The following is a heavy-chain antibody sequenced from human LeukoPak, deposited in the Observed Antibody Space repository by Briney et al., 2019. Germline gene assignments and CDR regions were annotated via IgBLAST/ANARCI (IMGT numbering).Heavy chain of an antibody. CDR3: ARTTRIAAADTFDY. Sequence: GGSLRLSCAASGFNFSNYYMTWIRQAPGKGLEWVSFISSSGTTIYYADSVKGRFTISRDNAKNSLYLQMNSLRAEDTAVYYCARTTRIAAADTFDYWGQGTLVTVSS. D-gene: IGHD6-13*01. V-gene: IGHV3-11*04. J-gene: IGHJ4*02. CDR1: GFNFSNYY. CDR2: ISSSGTTI.